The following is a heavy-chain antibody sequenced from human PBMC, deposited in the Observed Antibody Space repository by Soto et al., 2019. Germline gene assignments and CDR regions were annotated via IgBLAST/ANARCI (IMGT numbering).Heavy chain of an antibody. CDR1: GFSFSRYT. CDR2: IHPGDSDT. V-gene: IGHV5-51*01. CDR3: TLSYGDSYYYYYGMDV. D-gene: IGHD4-17*01. Sequence: GESLKISCVGSGFSFSRYTVVLVRQVPGKGLEWMGVIHPGDSDTRYSPSFQGQVTISADKSISTAYLQWSSLKASDTAMYYCTLSYGDSYYYYYGMDVWGQGTTVTVSS. J-gene: IGHJ6*02.